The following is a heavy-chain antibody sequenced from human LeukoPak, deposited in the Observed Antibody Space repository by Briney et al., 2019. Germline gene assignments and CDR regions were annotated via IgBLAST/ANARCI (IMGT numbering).Heavy chain of an antibody. CDR3: ARGHYDILTGYYPYYYYYYMDV. V-gene: IGHV4-34*01. CDR2: INHSGST. CDR1: GGSFSGYY. J-gene: IGHJ6*03. D-gene: IGHD3-9*01. Sequence: PSETLSLTCAVYGGSFSGYYWSWIRQPPGKGLEWIGEINHSGSTNYNPSLKSRVTISVDTSKNQFSLKLSSVTAADTAVYYCARGHYDILTGYYPYYYYYYMDVWGKGTTVTISS.